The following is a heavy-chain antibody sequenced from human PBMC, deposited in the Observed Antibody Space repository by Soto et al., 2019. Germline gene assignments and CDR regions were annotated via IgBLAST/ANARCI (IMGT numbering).Heavy chain of an antibody. V-gene: IGHV1-3*01. D-gene: IGHD4-4*01. Sequence: GASVKVSCKASGYTFTSYAMHWVRQAPGQRLEWMGWINAGNGNTKYSQKFQGRVTITRDTSASTAYMELSSLRSEDTAVYYCARDGRMTTVTGSSSSWPYYFDYWGQGTLVTVSS. J-gene: IGHJ4*02. CDR1: GYTFTSYA. CDR2: INAGNGNT. CDR3: ARDGRMTTVTGSSSSWPYYFDY.